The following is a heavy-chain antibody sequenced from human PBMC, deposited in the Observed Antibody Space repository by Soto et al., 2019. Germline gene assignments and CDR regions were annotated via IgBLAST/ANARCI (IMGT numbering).Heavy chain of an antibody. D-gene: IGHD3-10*01. CDR1: GYTFTSYD. V-gene: IGHV1-8*01. CDR2: MNPNSGNT. CDR3: ARVKSSITMVRGVIITRY. Sequence: ASVKVSCKASGYTFTSYDINWVRQATGQGLEWMGWMNPNSGNTGYAQKFQGRVTMTRNTSISTAYMELSSLRSEDTAVYYCARVKSSITMVRGVIITRYWGQGTLVTVS. J-gene: IGHJ4*02.